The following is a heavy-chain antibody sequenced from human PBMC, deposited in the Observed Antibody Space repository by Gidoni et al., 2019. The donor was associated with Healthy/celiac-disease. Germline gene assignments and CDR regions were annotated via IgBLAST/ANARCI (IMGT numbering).Heavy chain of an antibody. D-gene: IGHD6-13*01. J-gene: IGHJ6*02. CDR3: ARDLVAAAGSWGYYYYGMDV. CDR1: GGSISSYY. CDR2: IYYSGST. V-gene: IGHV4-59*01. Sequence: QVQLQESGPGLVKPSETLSLTCTVSGGSISSYYWSWIRQPPGKGLEWIGYIYYSGSTNYNPSLKSRVTISVDTSKNQFSLKLSSVTAADTAVYYCARDLVAAAGSWGYYYYGMDVWGQGTTVTVSS.